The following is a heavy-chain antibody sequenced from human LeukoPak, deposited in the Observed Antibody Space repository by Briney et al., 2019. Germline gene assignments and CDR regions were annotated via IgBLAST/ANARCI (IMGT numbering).Heavy chain of an antibody. V-gene: IGHV3-23*01. D-gene: IGHD3-16*01. Sequence: PGASLRLSCAASGFTFSSYAMSWVRQAPGKGLEWVSAISGSGGSTYYADSVKGRFTISRDDSKNTLYLQMNSLRAEDTAVYYRAKVLLMTHSPGDYWGQGTLVTVSS. CDR1: GFTFSSYA. CDR3: AKVLLMTHSPGDY. J-gene: IGHJ4*02. CDR2: ISGSGGST.